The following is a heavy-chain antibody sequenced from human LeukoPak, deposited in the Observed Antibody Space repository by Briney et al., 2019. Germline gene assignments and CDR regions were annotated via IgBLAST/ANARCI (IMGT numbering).Heavy chain of an antibody. V-gene: IGHV3-23*01. CDR2: ISDSGGST. Sequence: GGSLRLSCAASGFTFSSYAMSWVRQAPGKGLEWVSDISDSGGSTYYADSVKGRFTISRDNSKNTLYLQMNSLRAEDTAVYYCAKAGDYGDYWYFDYWGQGTLVTVSS. CDR1: GFTFSSYA. D-gene: IGHD4-17*01. J-gene: IGHJ4*02. CDR3: AKAGDYGDYWYFDY.